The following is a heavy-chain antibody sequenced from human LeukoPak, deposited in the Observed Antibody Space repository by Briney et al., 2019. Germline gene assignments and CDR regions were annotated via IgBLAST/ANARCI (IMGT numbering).Heavy chain of an antibody. J-gene: IGHJ4*02. CDR3: ARAQSGDVDY. CDR2: ISSSGSTI. D-gene: IGHD2-21*02. CDR1: GFTFSSYG. V-gene: IGHV3-48*04. Sequence: PGGSPRLSCAASGFTFSSYGMHWVRQAPGKGLEWVSYISSSGSTIYYADSVKGRFTISRDNAKNSLYLQMNSLRAEDTAVYYCARAQSGDVDYWGQGTLVTVSS.